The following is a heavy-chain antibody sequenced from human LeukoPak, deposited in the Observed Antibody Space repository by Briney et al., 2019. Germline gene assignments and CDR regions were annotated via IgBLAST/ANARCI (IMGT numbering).Heavy chain of an antibody. J-gene: IGHJ4*02. Sequence: GGSLRLSCAASGFTFSSYGMHWVRQAPGKGLEWVAFIRYDGSNKYYADSVKGRFTISRDNSKNTLYLQMNSLRAEDTAVYYCAKDSYIVVVPANFDYWGQGTLVTVSS. CDR2: IRYDGSNK. CDR1: GFTFSSYG. D-gene: IGHD2-2*01. V-gene: IGHV3-30*02. CDR3: AKDSYIVVVPANFDY.